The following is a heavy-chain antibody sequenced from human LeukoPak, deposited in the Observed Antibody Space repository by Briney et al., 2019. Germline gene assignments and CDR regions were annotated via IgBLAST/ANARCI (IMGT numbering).Heavy chain of an antibody. J-gene: IGHJ3*02. V-gene: IGHV7-4-1*02. D-gene: IGHD3-3*01. CDR2: INTNTGNP. CDR1: GYTFTSYA. Sequence: ASVKVSCKASGYTFTSYAMNWVRQAPGQGLEWMGWINTNTGNPTYAQGFTGRFVFSLDTSVSTAYLQISSLKAEDTAVYYCASTRGLEWLLHDAFDIWGQGTMITVSS. CDR3: ASTRGLEWLLHDAFDI.